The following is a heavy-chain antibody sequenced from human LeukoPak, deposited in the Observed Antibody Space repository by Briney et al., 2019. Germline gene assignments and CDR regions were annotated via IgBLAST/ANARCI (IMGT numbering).Heavy chain of an antibody. D-gene: IGHD3-10*01. CDR1: GGSISSGGYS. J-gene: IGHJ4*02. CDR2: IYHSGST. Sequence: SETLSLTCAVSGGSISSGGYSWSWIRQPPGKGLEWIGYIYHSGSTYYNPSLKSRVTISVDRSKNQFSLKLSSVTAAGTAVYYCARAHMVRGVITAFDYWGQGTLVTVSS. V-gene: IGHV4-30-2*01. CDR3: ARAHMVRGVITAFDY.